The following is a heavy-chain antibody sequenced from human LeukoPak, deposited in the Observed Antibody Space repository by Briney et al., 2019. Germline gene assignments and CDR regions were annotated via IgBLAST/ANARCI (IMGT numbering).Heavy chain of an antibody. CDR1: GFTFSNYW. V-gene: IGHV3-7*01. CDR3: AKDRPYYMDV. J-gene: IGHJ6*03. CDR2: IKTDGSEK. Sequence: GGSLRLSCEGSGFTFSNYWMGWVRQAPGKGLQWVANIKTDGSEKYYVDSVKGRFTISRDNAKNSLYLQMNSLRAEDTAVYYCAKDRPYYMDVWGKGTTVTVSS.